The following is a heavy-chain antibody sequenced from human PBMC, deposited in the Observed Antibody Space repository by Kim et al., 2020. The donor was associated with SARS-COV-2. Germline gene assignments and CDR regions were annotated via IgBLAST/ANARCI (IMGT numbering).Heavy chain of an antibody. V-gene: IGHV4-30-2*04. CDR3: ARARGITIFGVVSNFDY. J-gene: IGHJ4*02. Sequence: LKGRLTIAGDTSKTQFSLKLSSVTAADTAVYYCARARGITIFGVVSNFDYWGQGTLVTVSS. D-gene: IGHD3-3*01.